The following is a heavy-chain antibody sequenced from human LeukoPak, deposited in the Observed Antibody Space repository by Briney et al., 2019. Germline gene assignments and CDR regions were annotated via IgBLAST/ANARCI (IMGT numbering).Heavy chain of an antibody. CDR3: ARVPDSSGSWLWPSYYYYYGMDV. V-gene: IGHV3-30-3*01. J-gene: IGHJ6*02. D-gene: IGHD3-9*01. Sequence: GGSLRLSCAASGLTFSSYAMHWVRQAPGKGLEWVAVISYDGSNKYYADSVKGRFTVSRDNSKNTLYLQMNSLRAEDTAVYYCARVPDSSGSWLWPSYYYYYGMDVWGQGTTVTVSS. CDR2: ISYDGSNK. CDR1: GLTFSSYA.